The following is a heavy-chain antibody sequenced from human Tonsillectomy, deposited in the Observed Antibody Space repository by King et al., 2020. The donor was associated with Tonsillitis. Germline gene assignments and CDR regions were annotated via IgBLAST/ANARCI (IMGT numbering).Heavy chain of an antibody. CDR3: ARIQTLRTMDYYYYGMDV. V-gene: IGHV2-26*01. J-gene: IGHJ6*02. CDR1: GFSLSNARMG. Sequence: VTLKESGPVLVKPTETLTLTCTVSGFSLSNARMGVSWIRQPPGKALEWLAHIFSNDAKSYTTPLKSRLTISKDTSKNQVVLTMTNMDPVDTATYYCARIQTLRTMDYYYYGMDVWGQGTTVTVSS. CDR2: IFSNDAK. D-gene: IGHD4/OR15-4a*01.